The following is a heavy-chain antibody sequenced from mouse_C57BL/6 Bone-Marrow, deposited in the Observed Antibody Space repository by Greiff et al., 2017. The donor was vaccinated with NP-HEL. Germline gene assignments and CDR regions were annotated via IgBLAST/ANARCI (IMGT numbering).Heavy chain of an antibody. CDR3: ACCPNWDVGNWYCDV. V-gene: IGHV1-18*01. CDR2: INPNNGGT. CDR1: GYTFTDYN. J-gene: IGHJ1*03. Sequence: EVQLQQSGPELVKPGASVKIPCKASGYTFTDYNMDWVKQSHGKSLEWIGDINPNNGGTIYNQKFKGKATLTVDKSSSTAYMELRSLTSEDTAVYDCACCPNWDVGNWYCDVWGTGTTVTVSS. D-gene: IGHD4-1*01.